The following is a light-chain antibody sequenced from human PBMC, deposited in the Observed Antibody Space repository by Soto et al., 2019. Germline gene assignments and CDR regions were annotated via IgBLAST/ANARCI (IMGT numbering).Light chain of an antibody. CDR2: VAC. Sequence: DAQMTQSPSSLSASVGDSVTITCRASQSIGTYLDWYQHKPGKAPKLLIYVACSLQSGVPSGFSGSGSGTDFTLTISSLQPEYFATYYCQESHSTFGQGNKLEIK. J-gene: IGKJ2*01. V-gene: IGKV1-39*01. CDR1: QSIGTY. CDR3: QESHST.